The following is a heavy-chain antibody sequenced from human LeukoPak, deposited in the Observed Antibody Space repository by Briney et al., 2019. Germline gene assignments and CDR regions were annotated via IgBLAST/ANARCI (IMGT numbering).Heavy chain of an antibody. Sequence: GESLKISCKGSGYSFTNYWIGWVRQMPGKGLEWMGIIYPGDSDAGYSPSFQGQVTISADKSINTAYLQWSSLKASDTAMYYCARLWSSSGWYGVYWGQGTLVAVSS. CDR1: GYSFTNYW. J-gene: IGHJ4*02. D-gene: IGHD6-19*01. V-gene: IGHV5-51*01. CDR3: ARLWSSSGWYGVY. CDR2: IYPGDSDA.